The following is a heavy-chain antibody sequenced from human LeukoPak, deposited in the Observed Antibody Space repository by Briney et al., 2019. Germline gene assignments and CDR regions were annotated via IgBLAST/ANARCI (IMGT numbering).Heavy chain of an antibody. Sequence: PGGSLRLSCAASGFTFSSYSMNWVRQAPGKGLEWVSYISSSSSTIYYADSVKGRFTISRDNAKNSLYLQMNSLRAEDTAVYYCANGRGYSGYVYWGQGTLVTVSS. V-gene: IGHV3-48*01. D-gene: IGHD5-12*01. J-gene: IGHJ4*02. CDR3: ANGRGYSGYVY. CDR1: GFTFSSYS. CDR2: ISSSSSTI.